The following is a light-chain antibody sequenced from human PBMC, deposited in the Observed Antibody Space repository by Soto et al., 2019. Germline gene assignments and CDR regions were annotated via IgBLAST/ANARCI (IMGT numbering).Light chain of an antibody. CDR1: QSISSW. CDR3: QQYNNYFT. V-gene: IGKV1-5*01. Sequence: DIQMTQSPSTLSASVGDRVTITCRASQSISSWLAWYQQKPGKAPKLLIYDASSLETGVPSRFSGSGSETEFTLTISDLQPDDLGTYYCQQYNNYFTFGQGTKVDIK. CDR2: DAS. J-gene: IGKJ1*01.